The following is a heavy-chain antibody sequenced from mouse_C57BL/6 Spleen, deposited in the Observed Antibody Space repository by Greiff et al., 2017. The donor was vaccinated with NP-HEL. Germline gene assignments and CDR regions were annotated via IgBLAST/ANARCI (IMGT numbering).Heavy chain of an antibody. CDR2: IYPGSGST. V-gene: IGHV1-55*01. D-gene: IGHD1-1*01. J-gene: IGHJ3*01. CDR1: GYTFTSYW. Sequence: QVQLQQPGAELVKPGASVKMSCKASGYTFTSYWITWVKQRPGQGLEWIGDIYPGSGSTNYNEKFKSKATLPVDTSSSTAYMQISSLTSEDSAVYYCARRDSYVSTPAWFAYWGQGTLVTVSA. CDR3: ARRDSYVSTPAWFAY.